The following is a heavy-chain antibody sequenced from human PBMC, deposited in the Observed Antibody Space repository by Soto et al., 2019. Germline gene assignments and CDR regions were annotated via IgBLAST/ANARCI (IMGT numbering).Heavy chain of an antibody. V-gene: IGHV3-23*01. CDR3: AKDIHWNPVGRFDP. CDR2: ISGSGGVT. Sequence: GGSLRLSCAASGFTFSSYAMSWVRQAPGKGLEWVSGISGSGGVTYYADSVKGRFTISRGNSKNTLYLQMNSLRAEDTAVYYCAKDIHWNPVGRFDPWGQGTLVTVSS. D-gene: IGHD1-1*01. CDR1: GFTFSSYA. J-gene: IGHJ5*02.